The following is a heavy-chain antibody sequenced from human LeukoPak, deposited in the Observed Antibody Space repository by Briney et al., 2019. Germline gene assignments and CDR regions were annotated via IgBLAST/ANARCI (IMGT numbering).Heavy chain of an antibody. CDR3: ARGGEHADYVWGSYRRPPNWFDP. Sequence: ETLSLTCXVYGGSFSGYYWSWIRQPAGKGLEWIGEINHSGSTNYNPSLKSRVTISVDTSKNQFSLKLSSVTAADTAVYYCARGGEHADYVWGSYRRPPNWFDPWGQGTLVTVSS. CDR1: GGSFSGYY. CDR2: INHSGST. J-gene: IGHJ5*02. D-gene: IGHD3-16*02. V-gene: IGHV4-34*01.